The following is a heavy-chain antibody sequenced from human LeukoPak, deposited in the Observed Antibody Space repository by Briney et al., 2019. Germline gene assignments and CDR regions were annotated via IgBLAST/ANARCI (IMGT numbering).Heavy chain of an antibody. D-gene: IGHD4-17*01. V-gene: IGHV3-74*01. Sequence: GGSLRLSCAASGFTSSAYWMHWVRQVPGKGLVWVSRINSDVSTTNYADSVKGRFTISRDNAKNTIYLQMNSLRAEDTAVYYCARFDYADYLAFDYWGQGTLSPSPQ. CDR3: ARFDYADYLAFDY. J-gene: IGHJ4*02. CDR1: GFTSSAYW. CDR2: INSDVSTT.